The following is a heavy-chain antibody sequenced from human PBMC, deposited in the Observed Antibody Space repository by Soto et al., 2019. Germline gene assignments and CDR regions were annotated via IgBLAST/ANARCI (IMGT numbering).Heavy chain of an antibody. Sequence: XXSLRLSCAASGFTFNTYGMHWVLQAPAKGLEWGAMLSYDGPFKYYADSVKGRVTISRDNSKNTLYLQMNSLRTEDTAVYYCAKVAPDYGDAFDIWGQGTLVTVSS. CDR3: AKVAPDYGDAFDI. D-gene: IGHD4-17*01. CDR2: LSYDGPFK. J-gene: IGHJ3*02. V-gene: IGHV3-30*18. CDR1: GFTFNTYG.